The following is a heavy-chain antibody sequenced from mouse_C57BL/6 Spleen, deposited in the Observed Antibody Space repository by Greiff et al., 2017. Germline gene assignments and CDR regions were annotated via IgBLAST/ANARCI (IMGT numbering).Heavy chain of an antibody. CDR1: GFTFSSYA. D-gene: IGHD1-1*01. Sequence: VQRVESGGGLVKPGGSLKLSCAASGFTFSSYAMSWVRQTPEKRLEWVATISDGGSYTYYPDNVKGRFTISRDNAKNNLYLQMSHLKSEDTAMYYCARDLWGSSYGDYFDYWGQGTTLTVSS. V-gene: IGHV5-4*01. J-gene: IGHJ2*01. CDR3: ARDLWGSSYGDYFDY. CDR2: ISDGGSYT.